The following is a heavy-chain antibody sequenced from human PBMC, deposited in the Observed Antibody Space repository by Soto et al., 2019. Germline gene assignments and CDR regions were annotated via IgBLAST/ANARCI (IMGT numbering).Heavy chain of an antibody. CDR1: GFRFRHYA. J-gene: IGHJ2*01. CDR2: SSSDGGST. V-gene: IGHV3-23*01. CDR3: ARERTVSSVPQGYFDL. D-gene: IGHD4-17*01. Sequence: EERLSESGGGLIQPGGSLRLSCAASGFRFRHYALSWVRQAPGKGLEWVSESSSDGGSTSYPDSVRGRFIISRDGPKETHYLQMNAVRVEDTAVYFCARERTVSSVPQGYFDLWRRGTLVTVSS.